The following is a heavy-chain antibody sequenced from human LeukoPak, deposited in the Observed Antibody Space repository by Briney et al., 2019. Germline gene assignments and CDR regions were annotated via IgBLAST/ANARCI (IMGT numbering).Heavy chain of an antibody. CDR3: ARTNYGYTPPGD. CDR1: GGSVSSGVYH. V-gene: IGHV4-61*08. J-gene: IGHJ4*02. CDR2: ISYSGST. D-gene: IGHD5-24*01. Sequence: ASETLSLTCTVSGGSVSSGVYHWSWIRQPPGKGLEWIGYISYSGSTNYNPSLKGRVTISVDTSKNQFSLNLSSMTAADTAVYYCARTNYGYTPPGDWGQGTLVTVSS.